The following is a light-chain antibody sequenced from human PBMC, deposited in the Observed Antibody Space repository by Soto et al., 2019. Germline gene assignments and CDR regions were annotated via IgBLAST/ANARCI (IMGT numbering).Light chain of an antibody. CDR2: DVS. Sequence: QSALTQPASVSGSPRRSITISCTGTSSDVGGYNYVSWYQQHPGKAPKLMIYDVSNRPSGVSNRFSGSKSANTASLTISGLQAEDEADYYCSSYTGSSTYVVFGGGTKVTVL. CDR1: SSDVGGYNY. CDR3: SSYTGSSTYVV. V-gene: IGLV2-14*01. J-gene: IGLJ2*01.